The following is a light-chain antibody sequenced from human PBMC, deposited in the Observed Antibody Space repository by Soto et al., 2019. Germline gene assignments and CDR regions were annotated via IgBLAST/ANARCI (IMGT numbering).Light chain of an antibody. J-gene: IGKJ5*01. CDR2: GAS. CDR1: QSVSSSF. V-gene: IGKV3-20*01. Sequence: IVLTQSPGTLSLSPWERATLSCRASQSVSSSFLAWYQQKPGQAPRLLIYGASSRATGIPDRFSGSGSGTDFTLTISRLEPEDFAMYYCQQYVISVTFGQGTRLEIK. CDR3: QQYVISVT.